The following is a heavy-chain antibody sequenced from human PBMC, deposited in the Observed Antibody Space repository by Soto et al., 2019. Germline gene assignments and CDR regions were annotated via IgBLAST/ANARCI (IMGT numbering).Heavy chain of an antibody. D-gene: IGHD3-22*01. CDR2: IIPIFGTA. V-gene: IGHV1-69*06. Sequence: QVQLVQSGAEVKKPGSSVKVSCKASGGTFSSYVISWVRQAPGQGLEWMGGIIPIFGTANYAQKFQGRVTTTADKSTSTAYMELSSLRSEDTAVYYCARVNYYDSSGYYGGFGYWYFDLWGRGTLVTVSS. CDR1: GGTFSSYV. CDR3: ARVNYYDSSGYYGGFGYWYFDL. J-gene: IGHJ2*01.